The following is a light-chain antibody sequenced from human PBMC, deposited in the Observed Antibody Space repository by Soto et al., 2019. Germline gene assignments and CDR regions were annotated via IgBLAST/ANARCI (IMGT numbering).Light chain of an antibody. CDR2: TNS. Sequence: QSVLTQPPSVSGTPGQRVTISCSGSTSNIGSNSVNWYQHLPGAAPKLLIYTNSRRPSGVPDRFSGSKSGTSASLAISDPRSEDEGDYYCAVWDDSLTIYVFGTGTKVTVL. CDR1: TSNIGSNS. CDR3: AVWDDSLTIYV. J-gene: IGLJ1*01. V-gene: IGLV1-44*01.